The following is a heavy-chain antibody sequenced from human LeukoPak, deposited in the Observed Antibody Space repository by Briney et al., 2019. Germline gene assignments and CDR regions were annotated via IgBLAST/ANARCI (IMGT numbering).Heavy chain of an antibody. CDR3: ATWRTAKTGFDY. CDR1: GGSIRNYY. D-gene: IGHD1-1*01. V-gene: IGHV4-39*01. CDR2: IYYSGSP. Sequence: PSETLSLTCTVSGGSIRNYYWAWIRQPPGKGLECIGSIYYSGSPYYNPSLKSRVTISVDTSKNQFSLRLSSVTAADTAVYYCATWRTAKTGFDYWGQGTLVTASS. J-gene: IGHJ4*02.